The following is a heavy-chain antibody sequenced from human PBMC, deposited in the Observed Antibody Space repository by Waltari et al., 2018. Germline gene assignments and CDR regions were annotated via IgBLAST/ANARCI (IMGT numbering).Heavy chain of an antibody. CDR1: GMTFNHYS. CDR2: VSGDSGYI. V-gene: IGHV3-48*04. D-gene: IGHD3-10*01. CDR3: AGIRRGFWFFDL. Sequence: EVQLVESGGGLVQPGGALSLSCAASGMTFNHYSMNWVRQAPGKGLEWISYVSGDSGYIYYADSVRGRFTISRDNAQNSMYLQMNNLRADDTAVYYCAGIRRGFWFFDLWGRGTLVTVSS. J-gene: IGHJ2*01.